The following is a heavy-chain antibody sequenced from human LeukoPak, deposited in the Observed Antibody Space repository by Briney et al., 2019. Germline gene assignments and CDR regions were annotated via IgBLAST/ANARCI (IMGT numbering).Heavy chain of an antibody. CDR2: ISYDGSNK. D-gene: IGHD6-25*01. CDR1: GFTFSSYA. CDR3: ASGSGYKWYYYDGMDV. V-gene: IGHV3-30*04. J-gene: IGHJ6*02. Sequence: PGRSLRLSCAASGFTFSSYAMHWVRQAPGKGLEWVAVISYDGSNKYYADSVKGRFTISRDNSKNTLYLQMNSLRAEDTAVYYCASGSGYKWYYYDGMDVWGQGTTVTVSS.